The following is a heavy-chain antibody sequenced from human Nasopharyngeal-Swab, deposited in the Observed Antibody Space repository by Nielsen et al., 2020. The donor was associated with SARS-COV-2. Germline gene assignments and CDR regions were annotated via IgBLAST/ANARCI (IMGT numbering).Heavy chain of an antibody. D-gene: IGHD4-11*01. V-gene: IGHV1-69*04. CDR2: IIPILGIA. CDR1: GGTFSSYA. CDR3: ARYYSNYHFWYFDL. J-gene: IGHJ2*01. Sequence: SVKVSCKASGGTFSSYAISWVRQAPGQGLEWMGRIIPILGIANYAQKFQGRVTITADTSTSTAYMELSSLRSEDTAVYYCARYYSNYHFWYFDLWGRGTLVTVSS.